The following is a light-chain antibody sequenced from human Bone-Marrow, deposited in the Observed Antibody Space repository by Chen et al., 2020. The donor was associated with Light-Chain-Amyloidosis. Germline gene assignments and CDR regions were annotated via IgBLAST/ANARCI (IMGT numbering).Light chain of an antibody. CDR3: SSYTSSVSYV. J-gene: IGLJ1*01. Sequence: QSALTQPASVSGSPGQSITISCTGTSSDVGGSNHFSWYQHHPGKAPKLMIYEVSNRPSGISNRFSGSKSGNTASLSISGLQAEDEADYYCSSYTSSVSYVFGSGTKVTVL. CDR2: EVS. CDR1: SSDVGGSNH. V-gene: IGLV2-14*01.